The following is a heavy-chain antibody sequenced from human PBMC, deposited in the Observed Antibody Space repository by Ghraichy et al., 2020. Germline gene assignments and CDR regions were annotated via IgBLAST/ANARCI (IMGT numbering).Heavy chain of an antibody. CDR3: ARDDYYDSSSIIGY. CDR2: IYTSGST. D-gene: IGHD3-22*01. V-gene: IGHV4-61*02. CDR1: GGSISSGSYY. J-gene: IGHJ4*02. Sequence: SETLSLTCTVSGGSISSGSYYWSWIRQPAGKGLEWIGRIYTSGSTNYNPSLKSRVTISVDTSKNQFSLKLSSVTAADTAVYYCARDDYYDSSSIIGYWGQGTLVTVSS.